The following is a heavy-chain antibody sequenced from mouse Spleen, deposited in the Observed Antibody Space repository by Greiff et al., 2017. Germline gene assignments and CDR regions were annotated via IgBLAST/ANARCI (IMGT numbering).Heavy chain of an antibody. V-gene: IGHV2-9-2*01. Sequence: VNVVESGPGLVAPSQSLSITCTVSGFSLTSYDISWIRQPPGKGLEWLGVIWTGGGTNYNSAFMSRLSISKDNSKSQVFLKMNSLQTDDTAIYYCVRDRGFYFDYWGQGTTLTVSS. CDR3: VRDRGFYFDY. D-gene: IGHD3-1*01. CDR1: GFSLTSYD. J-gene: IGHJ2*01. CDR2: IWTGGGT.